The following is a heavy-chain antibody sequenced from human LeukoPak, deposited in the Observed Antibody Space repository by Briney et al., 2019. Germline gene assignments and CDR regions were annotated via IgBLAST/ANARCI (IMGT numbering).Heavy chain of an antibody. D-gene: IGHD6-19*01. CDR2: IWYDGSNK. V-gene: IGHV3-33*01. CDR1: GFTFSSYG. CDR3: ATAGYSSGWYNFDY. Sequence: GGSLRLSCAASGFTFSSYGMHWVRQAPGKGLEWVAVIWYDGSNKYYADSVKGRFTISRDNSKDTLYLQMNSLRAEDTAVYYCATAGYSSGWYNFDYWGQGTLVTVSS. J-gene: IGHJ4*02.